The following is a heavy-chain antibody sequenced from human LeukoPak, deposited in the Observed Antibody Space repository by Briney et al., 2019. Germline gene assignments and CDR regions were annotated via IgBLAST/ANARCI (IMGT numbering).Heavy chain of an antibody. D-gene: IGHD3-10*01. Sequence: PEASVKVSCKASGFTFTSSAMQWVRQARGQRLEWIGWIVAGSGNTNYAQKFQERVTITRDMSTSTAYMELSSLRSEDTAVYYCAAVSHGSGSYSDYWGQGTLVTVSS. CDR1: GFTFTSSA. V-gene: IGHV1-58*02. CDR3: AAVSHGSGSYSDY. J-gene: IGHJ4*02. CDR2: IVAGSGNT.